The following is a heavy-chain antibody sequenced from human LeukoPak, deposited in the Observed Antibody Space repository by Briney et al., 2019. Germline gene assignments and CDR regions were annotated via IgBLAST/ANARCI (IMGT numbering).Heavy chain of an antibody. CDR2: ISSGSSTI. Sequence: GGSLRLSCAASGFTFTDYYMSWIRQAPGKGLEWVSYISSGSSTINYADSVKGRFTISRDNAKNSLYLQMKSLTAEDTAVYYCVRDVGYDSSGNYHYYFDYWGPGTLVTVS. D-gene: IGHD3-22*01. V-gene: IGHV3-11*01. CDR3: VRDVGYDSSGNYHYYFDY. CDR1: GFTFTDYY. J-gene: IGHJ4*02.